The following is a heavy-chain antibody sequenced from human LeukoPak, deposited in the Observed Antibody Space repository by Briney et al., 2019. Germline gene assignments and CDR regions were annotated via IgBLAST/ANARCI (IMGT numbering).Heavy chain of an antibody. Sequence: GGSLRLSCAASGFTFSSYWMSWVRQAPGKGLEWVANIEQDGSEKYYVDSVKGRFTISRDNAKNSLYLQMNSLRAEDTAVYYCARDGDCSGGSCYFHYYYYYGMDVWGQGTTVTVSS. V-gene: IGHV3-7*01. CDR2: IEQDGSEK. CDR1: GFTFSSYW. J-gene: IGHJ6*02. D-gene: IGHD2-15*01. CDR3: ARDGDCSGGSCYFHYYYYYGMDV.